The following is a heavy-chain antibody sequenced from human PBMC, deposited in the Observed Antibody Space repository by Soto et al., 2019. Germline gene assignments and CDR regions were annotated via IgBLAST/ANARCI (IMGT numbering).Heavy chain of an antibody. Sequence: SETLSLTCTVSGGSISSSSYYWGWIRQPPGKGLEWIGSIYYSGSTYYNPSLKSRVTISVDTSKNQFSLKLSSVTAADTAVYYCARRYGYSFDYWGQGTLVTVSS. J-gene: IGHJ4*02. CDR1: GGSISSSSYY. CDR2: IYYSGST. D-gene: IGHD1-1*01. V-gene: IGHV4-39*01. CDR3: ARRYGYSFDY.